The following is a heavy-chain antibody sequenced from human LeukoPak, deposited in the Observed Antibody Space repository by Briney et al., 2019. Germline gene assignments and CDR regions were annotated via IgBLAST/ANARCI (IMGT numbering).Heavy chain of an antibody. J-gene: IGHJ4*02. D-gene: IGHD1-26*01. CDR1: GGSFSGYY. CDR2: INHSGST. V-gene: IGHV4-34*01. CDR3: ARGLGGSYQGY. Sequence: KTSEALSLTCAVYGGSFSGYYWSWNRQPPGKGLEWIGEINHSGSTNYNPSLKSRVTISVDTSKNQFSLKLSSVTAADTAVYYCARGLGGSYQGYWGQGTLVTVSS.